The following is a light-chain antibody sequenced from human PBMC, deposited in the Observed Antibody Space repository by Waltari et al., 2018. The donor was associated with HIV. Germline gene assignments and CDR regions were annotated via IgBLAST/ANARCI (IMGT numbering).Light chain of an antibody. V-gene: IGLV2-14*01. Sequence: QSALTQPAPVSGSPGQSIPVSCTGPSSDSGAYDYVSWYQPTPGTAPKLVIYEVSNRPSGISNRFSGSKSGNTASLTISGLQTEDETDFYCSSFTTTNSLLFGGGTKVTVL. CDR2: EVS. CDR3: SSFTTTNSLL. J-gene: IGLJ2*01. CDR1: SSDSGAYDY.